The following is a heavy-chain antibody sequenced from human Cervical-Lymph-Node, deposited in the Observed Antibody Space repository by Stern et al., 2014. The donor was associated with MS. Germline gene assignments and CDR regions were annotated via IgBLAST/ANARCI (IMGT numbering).Heavy chain of an antibody. D-gene: IGHD1-26*01. V-gene: IGHV1-46*03. CDR1: GYTFIDYY. CDR3: AREGADNDAFDV. Sequence: QVQLVQSGAEVKKPGASVTVSCRTSGYTFIDYYIHWVRQAPGQGLEWMGIINLSDGATTHAQKFQGRFTMTRDTSTNTAYMQLGSLTSEDTAVFFCAREGADNDAFDVWGQGTMVTVSS. CDR2: INLSDGAT. J-gene: IGHJ3*01.